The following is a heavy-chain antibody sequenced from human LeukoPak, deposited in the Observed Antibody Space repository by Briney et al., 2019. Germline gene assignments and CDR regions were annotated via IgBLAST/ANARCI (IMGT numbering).Heavy chain of an antibody. Sequence: GGSLGRSRAPSLYTLSSSSMNWVRQAPGKGLEWVSSISSSSTYIYYADSVKGRFTISRDNAKNSLYLQMNSLRAEDTAVYNCASPLPSGYWGQGTLVIVSS. CDR2: ISSSSTYI. D-gene: IGHD3-22*01. CDR1: LYTLSSSS. CDR3: ASPLPSGY. J-gene: IGHJ4*02. V-gene: IGHV3-21*01.